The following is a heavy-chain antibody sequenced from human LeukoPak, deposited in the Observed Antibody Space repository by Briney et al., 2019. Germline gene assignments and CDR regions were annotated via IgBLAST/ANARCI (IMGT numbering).Heavy chain of an antibody. V-gene: IGHV1-24*01. CDR1: GGTFSSYA. CDR3: ATCYSSSWYCFDY. CDR2: FDPEDGET. Sequence: ASVKVSCKASGGTFSSYAINWVRQAPGKGLEWMGGFDPEDGETIYAQKFQGRVTMTEDTSTDTAYMELSSLRSEDTAVYYCATCYSSSWYCFDYWGQGTLVTVSS. J-gene: IGHJ4*02. D-gene: IGHD6-13*01.